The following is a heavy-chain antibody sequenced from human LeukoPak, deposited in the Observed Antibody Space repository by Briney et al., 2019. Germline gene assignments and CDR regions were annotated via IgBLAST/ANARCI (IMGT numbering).Heavy chain of an antibody. V-gene: IGHV3-23*01. D-gene: IGHD2-15*01. CDR1: GFTFSSYA. CDR3: AKYGRSGYSSGMDV. Sequence: GGSLRLSCAASGFTFSSYAMSWVRQAPGKGLEGVSTINVSGGSTYYADAVKGRFTISRDNSKNTLYLQMNSLRVEDMAIYYCAKYGRSGYSSGMDVWGQGTTVTVSS. CDR2: INVSGGST. J-gene: IGHJ6*02.